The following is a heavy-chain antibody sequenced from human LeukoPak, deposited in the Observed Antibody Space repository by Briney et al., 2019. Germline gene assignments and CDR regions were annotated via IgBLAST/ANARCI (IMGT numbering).Heavy chain of an antibody. D-gene: IGHD2-2*01. V-gene: IGHV6-1*01. CDR2: TYYRSTWYN. Sequence: SQTLSLTCAISGDSVSSNRVTWNWIRQSPSRGLEWLGRTYYRSTWYNDYAVSVRGRITVNPDTSKNQFSLHLNSVTPEDTAVYYCARRLTQYDCFDPWGQGTLVTVSS. CDR3: ARRLTQYDCFDP. CDR1: GDSVSSNRVT. J-gene: IGHJ5*02.